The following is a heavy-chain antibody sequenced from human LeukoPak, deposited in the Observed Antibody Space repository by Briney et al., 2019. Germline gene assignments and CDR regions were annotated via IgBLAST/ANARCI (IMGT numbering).Heavy chain of an antibody. CDR2: LYSGRST. D-gene: IGHD1-26*01. CDR3: AGQGSVGIVDY. CDR1: GFTVSSSY. V-gene: IGHV3-53*01. J-gene: IGHJ4*02. Sequence: GGSLRLSCAASGFTVSSSYMNWVRQAPGKGLEWVSVLYSGRSTYYADSVKGRFTISRDNSKNTLYLQMHSLRAEDTAVYYCAGQGSVGIVDYWGQGTLVTVSS.